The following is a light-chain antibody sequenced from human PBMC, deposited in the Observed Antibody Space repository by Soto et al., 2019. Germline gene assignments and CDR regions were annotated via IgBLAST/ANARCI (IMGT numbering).Light chain of an antibody. V-gene: IGKV4-1*01. CDR2: WAS. CDR1: QSVLYSSNNKNY. Sequence: DIVMTQFTDSLAVSLGERATINCKSSQSVLYSSNNKNYLAWYQQKPGQPPKLLIYWASTRESGVPDRFSGSGSGTDFTLTISSLQAEDVAVYYCQQYFGTPLTFGGGTKVDIK. J-gene: IGKJ4*01. CDR3: QQYFGTPLT.